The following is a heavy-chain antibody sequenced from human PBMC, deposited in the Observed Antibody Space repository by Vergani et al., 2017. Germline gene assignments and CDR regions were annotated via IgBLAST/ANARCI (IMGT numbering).Heavy chain of an antibody. V-gene: IGHV1-69*01. Sequence: QVQLVQSGAEVKKPGSSVKLSCKASGGTFSSYAISWVRQAPGQGLEWMGGIIPIFGTAYYAQKLQGRVTVHADESKCTAYMELSSLRSEDTVVYYCAGGEPRYFDWLLYTYYYSYMDVWGKGTTVTVSS. CDR3: AGGEPRYFDWLLYTYYYSYMDV. D-gene: IGHD3-9*01. CDR2: IIPIFGTA. CDR1: GGTFSSYA. J-gene: IGHJ6*03.